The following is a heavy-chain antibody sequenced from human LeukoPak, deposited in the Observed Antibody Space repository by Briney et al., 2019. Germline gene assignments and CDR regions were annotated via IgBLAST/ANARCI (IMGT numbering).Heavy chain of an antibody. CDR3: AITVTGGIDY. Sequence: GGSLRLSCVASGFTFSSYWMHWVRQAPGKGLVWVSRINSDGSSISYADSVKGRFTISRDNAKNTLYLQMNSLRAEDTAVYYCAITVTGGIDYRGQGTLVTVSS. CDR1: GFTFSSYW. V-gene: IGHV3-74*01. J-gene: IGHJ4*02. CDR2: INSDGSSI. D-gene: IGHD4-17*01.